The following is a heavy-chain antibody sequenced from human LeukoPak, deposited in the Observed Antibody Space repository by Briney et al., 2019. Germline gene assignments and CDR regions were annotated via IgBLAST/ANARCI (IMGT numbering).Heavy chain of an antibody. CDR1: GYSFTNYW. Sequence: GESLKISCKGSGYSFTNYWIGWVRQMPGKGLEWMAIIYPGNPDTRTSPSFQGQVTISADKSISTAYLQWSSLKASDTAMYYCARCVNYDSSGSNAFDIWGQGTMVTVSS. CDR2: IYPGNPDT. D-gene: IGHD3-22*01. CDR3: ARCVNYDSSGSNAFDI. V-gene: IGHV5-51*01. J-gene: IGHJ3*02.